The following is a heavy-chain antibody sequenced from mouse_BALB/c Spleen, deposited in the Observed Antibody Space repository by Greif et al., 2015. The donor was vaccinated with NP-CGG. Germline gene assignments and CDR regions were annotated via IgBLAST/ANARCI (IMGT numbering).Heavy chain of an antibody. V-gene: IGHV7-3*02. CDR2: IRNKANGYTT. CDR1: GFTFTDYY. J-gene: IGHJ4*01. CDR3: ARDIRYDDAMDY. Sequence: EVKLVESGGGLVQPGGSLRLSCATSGFTFTDYYMSWVRQPPGKALEWLGFIRNKANGYTTEYSASVKGRFTISRDNSQSILYLQMNTLRAEDSATYYCARDIRYDDAMDYWGQGTSVTVSS. D-gene: IGHD2-14*01.